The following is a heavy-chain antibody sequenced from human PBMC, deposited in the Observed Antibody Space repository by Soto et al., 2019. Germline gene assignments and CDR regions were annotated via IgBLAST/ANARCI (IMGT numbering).Heavy chain of an antibody. J-gene: IGHJ2*01. D-gene: IGHD4-17*01. Sequence: QVQLQESGPGLVKPSETLSLTCTVSGGSISSYYWSWIRQPPGKGLEWIGYIYYSGSTNYNPSLKSRVTISVDTSKNQFSLKLSSVTAADTAVYYCASDYATRGYFDLWGRGTLVTVSS. V-gene: IGHV4-59*01. CDR3: ASDYATRGYFDL. CDR1: GGSISSYY. CDR2: IYYSGST.